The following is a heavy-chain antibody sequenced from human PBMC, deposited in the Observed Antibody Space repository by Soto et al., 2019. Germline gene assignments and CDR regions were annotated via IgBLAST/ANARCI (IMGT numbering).Heavy chain of an antibody. J-gene: IGHJ4*02. Sequence: ASVKVSCKASGYTFTSYYMHWVRQAPGQGLEWMGIINPSVGSTSYAQKFQGRVTITRDTSTSTVYMELSSLRSEDTAVYYCASILSSFYDSSGYMPGYWGQGTLVTVSS. CDR3: ASILSSFYDSSGYMPGY. D-gene: IGHD3-22*01. CDR1: GYTFTSYY. CDR2: INPSVGST. V-gene: IGHV1-46*01.